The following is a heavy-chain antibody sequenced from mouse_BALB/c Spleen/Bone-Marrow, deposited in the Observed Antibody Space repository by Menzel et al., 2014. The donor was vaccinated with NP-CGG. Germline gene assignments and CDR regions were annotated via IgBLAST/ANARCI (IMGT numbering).Heavy chain of an antibody. D-gene: IGHD2-1*01. V-gene: IGHV7-3*02. Sequence: DVKLVESGGGLVQPGGFLRLSCATSGFTFTDHYMSWVRQPPGKALGWLGFIRNKANGYTTEYSASVKGRFTISRDNSQSIVYLQMNTLRAEDSATYYCARDYLYYFDYWGQGTTLTVSS. CDR1: GFTFTDHY. J-gene: IGHJ2*01. CDR3: ARDYLYYFDY. CDR2: IRNKANGYTT.